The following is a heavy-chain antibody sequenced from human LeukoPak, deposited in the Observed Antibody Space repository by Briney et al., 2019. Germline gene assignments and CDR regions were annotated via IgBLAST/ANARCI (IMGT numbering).Heavy chain of an antibody. CDR2: ISVYNGNP. CDR1: GDTFVSHG. V-gene: IGHV1-18*01. J-gene: IGHJ6*03. D-gene: IGHD6-13*01. CDR3: SRDSYSSSWYESYYYYMDV. Sequence: GASVKVSCKASGDTFVSHGISWVRQAPGQGLEWMGWISVYNGNPNYAQKLQGRVTMTTDTSTSTAYMELRSLRSDDTAVYYCSRDSYSSSWYESYYYYMDVWGKGTTLTVSS.